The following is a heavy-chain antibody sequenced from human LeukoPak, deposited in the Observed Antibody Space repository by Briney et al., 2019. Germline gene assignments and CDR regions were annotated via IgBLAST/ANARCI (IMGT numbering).Heavy chain of an antibody. D-gene: IGHD3/OR15-3a*01. Sequence: GGSLRLSCAASGFTFSSYAMSWVRQAPGKGLEWVSAISGRGDSTYYADSIKGRFTISRDNSKNTLYLQMNSLRAEDTAVYFCARASDWADYWGQGTLVTVSS. CDR3: ARASDWADY. CDR2: ISGRGDST. J-gene: IGHJ4*02. V-gene: IGHV3-23*01. CDR1: GFTFSSYA.